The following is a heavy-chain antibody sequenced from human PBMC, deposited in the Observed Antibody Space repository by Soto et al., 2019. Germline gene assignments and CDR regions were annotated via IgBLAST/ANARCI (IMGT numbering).Heavy chain of an antibody. CDR3: AGDPPTLRSRYYGMDV. Sequence: ASVKVSCKASGGTFSSYAISWVRQAPGQGLEWMGGIIPIFGTANYAQKFQGRVTITADESTSTAYMELSSLRSEDTAVYYCAGDPPTLRSRYYGMDVWGQGTTVTVSS. CDR1: GGTFSSYA. CDR2: IIPIFGTA. J-gene: IGHJ6*02. V-gene: IGHV1-69*13.